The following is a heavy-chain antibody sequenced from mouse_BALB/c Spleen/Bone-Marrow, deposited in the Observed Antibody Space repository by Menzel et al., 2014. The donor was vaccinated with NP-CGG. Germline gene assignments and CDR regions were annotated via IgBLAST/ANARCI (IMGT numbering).Heavy chain of an antibody. Sequence: VHVKQSGPELVKPGASMKISCKASYYSFTGYTMNWVKQSHGKNLEWIGLINPYNGGTTYNQKFKGKATLTVDKSSSTAYMELLSRTSEDSAVYYCARSRLPHYYVMDYWGQGTSVTVSS. CDR1: YYSFTGYT. V-gene: IGHV1-18*01. D-gene: IGHD5-1*01. J-gene: IGHJ4*01. CDR2: INPYNGGT. CDR3: ARSRLPHYYVMDY.